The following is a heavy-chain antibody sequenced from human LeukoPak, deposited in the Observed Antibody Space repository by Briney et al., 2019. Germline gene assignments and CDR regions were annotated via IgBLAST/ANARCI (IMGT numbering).Heavy chain of an antibody. CDR2: IYYSGST. CDR1: GDSVSSGSYY. Sequence: SETLSLTCTVSGDSVSSGSYYWSWIRQPPGKGLVWIVYIYYSGSTNYNPSLKSRVTISVDTSKNQFSLKLSSVTAADTAVYYCARVGATYDAFDIWGQGTMVTVSS. J-gene: IGHJ3*02. CDR3: ARVGATYDAFDI. D-gene: IGHD1-26*01. V-gene: IGHV4-61*01.